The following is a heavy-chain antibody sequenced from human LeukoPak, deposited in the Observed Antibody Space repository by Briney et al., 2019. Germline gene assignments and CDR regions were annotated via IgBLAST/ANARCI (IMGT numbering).Heavy chain of an antibody. J-gene: IGHJ5*02. CDR2: MNPNSGNT. D-gene: IGHD3-10*01. Sequence: ASVKVSCKASGYTFTSYDINWVRQATGQGLEWMGWMNPNSGNTGYAQKFQGRVTMTRNTSISTAYMELSSLRSEGTAVYYCARVWFGELSVNWFDPWGQGTLVTVSS. CDR3: ARVWFGELSVNWFDP. CDR1: GYTFTSYD. V-gene: IGHV1-8*01.